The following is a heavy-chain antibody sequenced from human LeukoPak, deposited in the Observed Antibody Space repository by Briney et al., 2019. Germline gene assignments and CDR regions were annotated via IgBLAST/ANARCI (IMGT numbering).Heavy chain of an antibody. CDR2: IYYSGST. CDR1: GGSISSYY. Sequence: PSETLSLTCTVSGGSISSYYWSWIRQPPGKGLEWVGYIYYSGSTNYNPSLKSRVTTSVDTSKNQLSLKLSSVTAADTAVYYCARVIGYCSSTSCFGYFDCWGQGTLVTVSS. CDR3: ARVIGYCSSTSCFGYFDC. D-gene: IGHD2-2*01. J-gene: IGHJ4*02. V-gene: IGHV4-59*08.